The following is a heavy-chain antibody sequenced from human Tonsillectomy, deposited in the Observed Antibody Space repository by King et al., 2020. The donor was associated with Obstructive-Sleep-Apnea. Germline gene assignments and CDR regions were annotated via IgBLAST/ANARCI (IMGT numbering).Heavy chain of an antibody. CDR3: ARDDLTYYYDSSGYLDAFDI. D-gene: IGHD3-22*01. CDR2: ISSSSSYI. V-gene: IGHV3-21*01. Sequence: VQLVESGGGLVKPGGSLRLSCAASGFTFSSYSMNWVRQAPGKGLEWVSSISSSSSYIYYADSVKGRFTISRDNAKNSLYLQMNSLRAEDTAVYYCARDDLTYYYDSSGYLDAFDIWGHGTMVTVSS. J-gene: IGHJ3*02. CDR1: GFTFSSYS.